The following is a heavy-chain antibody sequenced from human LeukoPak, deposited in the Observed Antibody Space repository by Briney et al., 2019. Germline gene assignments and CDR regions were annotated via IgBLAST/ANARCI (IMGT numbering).Heavy chain of an antibody. CDR3: TVYSSSSDFDY. J-gene: IGHJ4*02. V-gene: IGHV1-46*01. D-gene: IGHD6-6*01. CDR1: GYTFTSYY. CDR2: INPSGGST. Sequence: ASVKVSCKASGYTFTSYYMHWVRQAPGQGLEWMGIINPSGGSTSYAQKFQGRVTMTRDMSTSTVYMELSSLRSEDTAVYYCTVYSSSSDFDYWGQGTLVTVSS.